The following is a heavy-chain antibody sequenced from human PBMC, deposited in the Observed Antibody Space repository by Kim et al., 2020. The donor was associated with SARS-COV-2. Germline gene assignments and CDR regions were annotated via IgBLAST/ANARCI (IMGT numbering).Heavy chain of an antibody. J-gene: IGHJ6*02. CDR2: INPSGGST. CDR1: GYTFTSYY. Sequence: ASVKVSCKASGYTFTSYYMHWVRQAPGQGLEWMGIINPSGGSTSYAQKFQGRVTMTRDTSTSTVYMELSSLRSEDTAVYYCARDSHDYGDYVDSPDYGMDVWGQGTTVTVSS. V-gene: IGHV1-46*01. CDR3: ARDSHDYGDYVDSPDYGMDV. D-gene: IGHD4-17*01.